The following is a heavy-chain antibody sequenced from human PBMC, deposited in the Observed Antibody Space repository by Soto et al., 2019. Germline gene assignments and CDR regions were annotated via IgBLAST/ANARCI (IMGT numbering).Heavy chain of an antibody. CDR3: ARDDSGVGGSEYIDYFIC. CDR2: INGGNGNT. CDR1: GNTVPNYA. D-gene: IGHD2-15*01. J-gene: IGHJ4*02. Sequence: ASVKVSCKASGNTVPNYAIHWVRQAPGQRLEWMGWINGGNGNTYYSEHFQGRVTFTRDTSAGTVYMQLSSLPSAATAVYSCARDDSGVGGSEYIDYFICCGEGALFTDAS. V-gene: IGHV1-3*01.